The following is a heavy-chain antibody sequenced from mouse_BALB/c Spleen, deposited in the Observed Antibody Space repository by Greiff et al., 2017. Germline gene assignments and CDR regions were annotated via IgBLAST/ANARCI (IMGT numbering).Heavy chain of an antibody. D-gene: IGHD1-1*01. CDR3: ASYYGSSY. J-gene: IGHJ3*01. Sequence: QVQLQQSGAELVRPGSSVKISCKASGYTFTDYYINWVKQRTGQGLEWIGEIYPGSGNTYYNEKFKGKATLTADKSSSTAYMQLSSLTSEDSAVYFCASYYGSSYWGQGTLVTVPA. CDR2: IYPGSGNT. CDR1: GYTFTDYY. V-gene: IGHV1-77*01.